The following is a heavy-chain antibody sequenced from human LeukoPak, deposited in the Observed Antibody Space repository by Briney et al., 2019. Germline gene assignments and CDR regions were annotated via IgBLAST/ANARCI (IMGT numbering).Heavy chain of an antibody. J-gene: IGHJ4*02. CDR1: GFTFSSYS. CDR2: ISGISSTI. V-gene: IGHV3-48*04. Sequence: GGSLRLSCAASGFTFSSYSMNWVRQAPGKGLEWVSYISGISSTIYYADSVKGRFTISRDNAKNSLYLQMNSLRAEDTALYYCAKGGRLYGSGSYLSYFDYWGQGTLVTVSS. D-gene: IGHD3-10*01. CDR3: AKGGRLYGSGSYLSYFDY.